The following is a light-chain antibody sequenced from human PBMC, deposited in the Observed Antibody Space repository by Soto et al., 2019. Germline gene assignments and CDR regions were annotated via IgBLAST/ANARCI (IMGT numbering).Light chain of an antibody. CDR2: GAS. CDR3: QQYGKLPIT. V-gene: IGKV3-20*01. CDR1: QSVSSEK. Sequence: EIVLTQSPGTLSLSPGERASLSCRASQSVSSEKLAWYQQKPGQAPRLLISGASTRAAGIPDRFSGSGSGTDFTLTISSLEPEDFAVYYCQQYGKLPITFGQGTRLEIK. J-gene: IGKJ5*01.